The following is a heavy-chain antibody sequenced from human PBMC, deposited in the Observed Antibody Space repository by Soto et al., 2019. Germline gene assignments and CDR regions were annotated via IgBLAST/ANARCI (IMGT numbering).Heavy chain of an antibody. J-gene: IGHJ4*02. Sequence: SATLSLTCTVSGGSITNNNYYWSWIRQHPGKGLEWIGYINYVGSAYYNPSLKSRLTLSVDTSKNQFFLKVTSVTAADTAVFYCARVPRSYGRSFMFDSWGQGTLVTVSS. CDR2: INYVGSA. CDR1: GGSITNNNYY. D-gene: IGHD5-18*01. CDR3: ARVPRSYGRSFMFDS. V-gene: IGHV4-31*03.